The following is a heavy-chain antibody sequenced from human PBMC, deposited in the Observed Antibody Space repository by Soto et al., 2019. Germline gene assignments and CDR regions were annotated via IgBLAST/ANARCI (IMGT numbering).Heavy chain of an antibody. V-gene: IGHV4-34*01. CDR3: ARGSGRATTQKYNWFDP. J-gene: IGHJ5*02. D-gene: IGHD5-12*01. Sequence: QVQLQQWGAGLLKPSETLSLTCAVYGGSFSGYYWSWIRQPPGKGLEWIGEINHSGSTNYNPPLKSRVTISVDTSKNQFSLKLSSVTAADTAVYYCARGSGRATTQKYNWFDPWGQGTLVTVSS. CDR2: INHSGST. CDR1: GGSFSGYY.